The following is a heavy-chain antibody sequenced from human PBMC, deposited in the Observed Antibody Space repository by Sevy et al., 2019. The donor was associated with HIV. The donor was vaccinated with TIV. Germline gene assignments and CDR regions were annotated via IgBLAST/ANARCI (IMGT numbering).Heavy chain of an antibody. V-gene: IGHV4-59*08. CDR2: IYYNGHI. CDR1: GRSITSLY. Sequence: SENLSLTCTVSGRSITSLYWNWIRQPPGKGLEWIANIYYNGHINYNPSLKSRVSLSLDTSKNQFSLRLSSGTAADTARYYCAGENAWGRGYSWGQGILVTVSS. J-gene: IGHJ4*02. D-gene: IGHD1-26*01. CDR3: AGENAWGRGYS.